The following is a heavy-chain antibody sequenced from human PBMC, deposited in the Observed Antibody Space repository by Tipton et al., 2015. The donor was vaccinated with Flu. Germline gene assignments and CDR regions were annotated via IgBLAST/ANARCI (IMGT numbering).Heavy chain of an antibody. V-gene: IGHV3-23*01. J-gene: IGHJ4*02. CDR2: ISGSGDRT. D-gene: IGHD4-17*01. CDR3: AKDLHGDYADYFDS. CDR1: GFTFSSYA. Sequence: CAASGFTFSSYAMSWVRQAPGKGLEWVSGISGSGDRTHYADSVKGRFTISRDNSKNTLFLQMNSLRAEDTAVYYCAKDLHGDYADYFDSWGQGTLVTASS.